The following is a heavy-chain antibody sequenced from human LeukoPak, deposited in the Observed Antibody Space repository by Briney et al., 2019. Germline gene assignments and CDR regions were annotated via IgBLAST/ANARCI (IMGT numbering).Heavy chain of an antibody. V-gene: IGHV4-39*02. J-gene: IGHJ4*02. CDR3: AREFSRYFDWLSPNYLDY. CDR2: TYYSGSS. Sequence: SETLSLTSSVSGGSISSRNYYWGWLRQPPGKGLEWIGSTYYSGSSYYNPSLKSRVTISVDTSKNHFSLNLTSVTAADTAVYYCAREFSRYFDWLSPNYLDYWGQGTLVTVSS. CDR1: GGSISSRNYY. D-gene: IGHD3-9*01.